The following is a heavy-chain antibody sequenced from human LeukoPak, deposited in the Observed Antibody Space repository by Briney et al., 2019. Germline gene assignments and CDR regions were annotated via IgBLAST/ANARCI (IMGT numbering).Heavy chain of an antibody. D-gene: IGHD1-26*01. CDR2: INAGNGNT. CDR3: ARVPRIVGALWFDP. CDR1: GYTFTSYA. J-gene: IGHJ5*02. Sequence: PMASVKVSCKASGYTFTSYAMHWVRQAPGQRLEWMGWINAGNGNTKYSQKFQGRVTITRDTSASTAYMELSSLRSEDTAVYYCARVPRIVGALWFDPWGQGTLVTVSS. V-gene: IGHV1-3*01.